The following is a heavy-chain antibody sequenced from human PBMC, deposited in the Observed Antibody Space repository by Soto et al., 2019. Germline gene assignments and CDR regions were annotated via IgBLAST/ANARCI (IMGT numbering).Heavy chain of an antibody. CDR3: ARDIGNYDRYYLDY. Sequence: PGGSLRLSCAASGFTLSSYWMHWVRQVPGKGLMWVSRINSDGSRTNYADSVKGRFTISRDNAKNTLYLQMSYLRAEDTAVYYCARDIGNYDRYYLDYWGQGTLVTVSS. CDR2: INSDGSRT. D-gene: IGHD1-7*01. J-gene: IGHJ4*02. V-gene: IGHV3-74*01. CDR1: GFTLSSYW.